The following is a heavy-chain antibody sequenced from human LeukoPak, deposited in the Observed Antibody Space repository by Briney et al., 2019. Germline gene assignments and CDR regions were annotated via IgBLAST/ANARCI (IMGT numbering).Heavy chain of an antibody. D-gene: IGHD3-22*01. CDR2: ISGDGGST. J-gene: IGHJ4*02. CDR1: GFTFDDYA. Sequence: EGSLRLSCAASGFTFDDYAMHWVRQAPGKGLEWVSLISGDGGSTYYADSVKGRFTVSRDNSKNSLYLQMNSLRTEDTALYYCAKDTTFDSSGYYDYWGQGTLVTVSS. CDR3: AKDTTFDSSGYYDY. V-gene: IGHV3-43*02.